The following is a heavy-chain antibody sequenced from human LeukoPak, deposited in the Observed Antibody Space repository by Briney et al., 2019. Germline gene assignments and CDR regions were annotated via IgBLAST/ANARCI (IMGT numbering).Heavy chain of an antibody. J-gene: IGHJ4*02. D-gene: IGHD3-3*01. Sequence: PAGGSLRLSCAASGFDFSSNWMHWVRHAPGQGLVWVSRIKGDGISTNYADSVKGRFTISRDIAKNTLYLQMNSLSAEDTGVYYCAKDHYWSIDYWGRGTLVTVSS. CDR3: AKDHYWSIDY. CDR1: GFDFSSNW. CDR2: IKGDGIST. V-gene: IGHV3-74*01.